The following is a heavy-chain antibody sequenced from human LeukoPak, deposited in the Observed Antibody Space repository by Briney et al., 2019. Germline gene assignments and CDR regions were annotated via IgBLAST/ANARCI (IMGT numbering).Heavy chain of an antibody. Sequence: ASVKVSCKASGYTFTGYYMHWVRQAPGQGLEWMGWINPNSGGTNYAQKFQGRVTMTRDTSISTAYMELSRLRSDDTAVYYCARDRVVRGRQPEIDYWGQGTLVNVSS. CDR3: ARDRVVRGRQPEIDY. D-gene: IGHD3-10*01. CDR2: INPNSGGT. V-gene: IGHV1-2*02. J-gene: IGHJ4*02. CDR1: GYTFTGYY.